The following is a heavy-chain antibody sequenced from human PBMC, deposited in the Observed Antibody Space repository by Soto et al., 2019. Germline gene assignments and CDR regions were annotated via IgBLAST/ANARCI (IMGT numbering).Heavy chain of an antibody. CDR2: ISAYNGNT. D-gene: IGHD1-26*01. J-gene: IGHJ6*02. V-gene: IGHV1-18*01. CDR1: GYTFSKYG. CDR3: ARAREGVGSSPLDVYGMDV. Sequence: ASVKVSCKASGYTFSKYGINWVRQAPGQGLDWMGWISAYNGNTNYSQKLQVRVTMTTDRSTSIAYMELRSLRSDDTAVYDCARAREGVGSSPLDVYGMDVYGQGPTVTVSS.